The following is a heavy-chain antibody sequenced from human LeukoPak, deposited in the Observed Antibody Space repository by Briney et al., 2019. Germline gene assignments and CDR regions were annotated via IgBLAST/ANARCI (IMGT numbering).Heavy chain of an antibody. D-gene: IGHD6-13*01. CDR3: ARDSIAAAGNAEYFQH. Sequence: SVKVYCKASGGTFSSYGISWVRQAPGQGLEWMGGIIPIFGTANYAQKFQGRVTITADESTSTAYMELSSLRSEDTAVYYCARDSIAAAGNAEYFQHWGQGTLVTVSS. J-gene: IGHJ1*01. CDR2: IIPIFGTA. V-gene: IGHV1-69*01. CDR1: GGTFSSYG.